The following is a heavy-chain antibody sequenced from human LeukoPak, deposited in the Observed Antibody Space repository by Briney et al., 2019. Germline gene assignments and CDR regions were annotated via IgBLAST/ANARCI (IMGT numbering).Heavy chain of an antibody. CDR2: ISGSGRTI. CDR3: ARDLTVTSTCWFDL. Sequence: GGSLRLSCAASGFTFSNYEMNWVRQAPGKGLEWVSYISGSGRTIYYADSVKGRFTISRDNAKDSLYLQMNNLGAEDTAVYYCARDLTVTSTCWFDLWGQGTLVTVSS. V-gene: IGHV3-48*03. CDR1: GFTFSNYE. J-gene: IGHJ5*02. D-gene: IGHD4-11*01.